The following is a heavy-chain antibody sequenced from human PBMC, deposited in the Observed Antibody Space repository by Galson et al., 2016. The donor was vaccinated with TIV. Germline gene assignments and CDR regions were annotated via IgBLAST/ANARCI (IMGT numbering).Heavy chain of an antibody. J-gene: IGHJ4*02. V-gene: IGHV1-69*10. CDR3: AREAVGAVKYFDN. CDR1: GDTFRTYT. Sequence: SVKVSCKASGDTFRTYTISWVRQAPGQGLEWIGAIIPLHGLSNHAQKFQGRVTITRDTSATTTYMELRSLRSEDMAVYYCAREAVGAVKYFDNWGQGTLVTVSS. D-gene: IGHD4-23*01. CDR2: IIPLHGLS.